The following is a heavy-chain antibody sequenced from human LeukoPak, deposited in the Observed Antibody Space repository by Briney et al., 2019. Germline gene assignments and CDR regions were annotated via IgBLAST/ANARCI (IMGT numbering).Heavy chain of an antibody. J-gene: IGHJ4*02. CDR2: ISFDGSNK. V-gene: IGHV3-30*04. Sequence: GGSLRLSCAASGFTFSNYAVHWVRQAPGKGLEWVAIISFDGSNKEYADSVKGRFTVSRDNSKNTLYLQMNSLRAEDTALYYCAKVGPSDWHRGYFDSWGQGTLVTVSS. D-gene: IGHD2-21*02. CDR1: GFTFSNYA. CDR3: AKVGPSDWHRGYFDS.